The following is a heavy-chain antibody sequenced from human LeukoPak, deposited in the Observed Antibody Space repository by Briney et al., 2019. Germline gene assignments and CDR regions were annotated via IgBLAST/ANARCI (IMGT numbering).Heavy chain of an antibody. D-gene: IGHD1-26*01. V-gene: IGHV3-23*01. CDR2: ISGSGGST. Sequence: GGSLRLSCAASGFTFSNYAMSWVRQAPGKGLEWVSAISGSGGSTYYADSVKGRFTISRDNSKNTLYLQMNSLRAEDTAVYYCAKDRVGAYYYYYMDVWGKGTTVTVSS. CDR1: GFTFSNYA. CDR3: AKDRVGAYYYYYMDV. J-gene: IGHJ6*03.